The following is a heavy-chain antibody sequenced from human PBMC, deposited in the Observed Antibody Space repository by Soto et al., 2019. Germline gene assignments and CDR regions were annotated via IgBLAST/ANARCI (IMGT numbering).Heavy chain of an antibody. CDR3: AREFLRSIAVAGTEPYFDY. CDR2: ISYDGSNK. D-gene: IGHD6-19*01. Sequence: GGSLRLSCAASGFTFSSYAMHWVRQAPGKGLEWVAVISYDGSNKYYADSVKGRFTISRDNSKNTLYLQMNSLRAEDTAVYYCAREFLRSIAVAGTEPYFDYWGQGTLVTVSS. V-gene: IGHV3-30-3*01. J-gene: IGHJ4*02. CDR1: GFTFSSYA.